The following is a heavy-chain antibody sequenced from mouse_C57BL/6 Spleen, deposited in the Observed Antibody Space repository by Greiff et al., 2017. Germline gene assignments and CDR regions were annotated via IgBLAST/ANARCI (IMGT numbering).Heavy chain of an antibody. CDR1: GHTFTGYW. CDR2: ILPGSGST. J-gene: IGHJ2*01. V-gene: IGHV1-9*01. CDR3: ARGPRMGTYFDY. Sequence: KLSCKALGHTFTGYWIEWVKQRPGHVLEWIGEILPGSGSTNYNEKLKGKATFTAATSANTAYMQLSSLTTEDSAISDCARGPRMGTYFDYWGQGTTLTVSS. D-gene: IGHD2-14*01.